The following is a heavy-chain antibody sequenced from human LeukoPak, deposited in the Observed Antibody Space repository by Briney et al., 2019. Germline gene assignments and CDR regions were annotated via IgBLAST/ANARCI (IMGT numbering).Heavy chain of an antibody. V-gene: IGHV4-39*02. CDR2: IYYSGST. CDR1: GGSISSSYYY. J-gene: IGHJ3*02. D-gene: IGHD2-2*01. CDR3: AREVVPYVTDAFDI. Sequence: SETLSLTCTVSGGSISSSYYYWGWIRQPPGKGLEWIGSIYYSGSTHYNPSLNSRVTISVDTSKNQFSLKLSSVTAADTAVYYCAREVVPYVTDAFDIWGQGTMVTVSS.